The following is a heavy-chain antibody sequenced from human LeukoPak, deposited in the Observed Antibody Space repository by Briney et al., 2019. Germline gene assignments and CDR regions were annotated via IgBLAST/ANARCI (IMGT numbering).Heavy chain of an antibody. Sequence: PGGSLRLSCTASGFTLGSHDMHWVRHTTGEGLEWVAAIASGFQTFYAGSVKGRFTVSREDAKNSLYLQMNSLRAGDTAVYYCVREARGYHYTYFDYWGQGTLVTASA. J-gene: IGHJ4*02. CDR1: GFTLGSHD. CDR3: VREARGYHYTYFDY. V-gene: IGHV3-13*01. D-gene: IGHD3-22*01. CDR2: IASGFQT.